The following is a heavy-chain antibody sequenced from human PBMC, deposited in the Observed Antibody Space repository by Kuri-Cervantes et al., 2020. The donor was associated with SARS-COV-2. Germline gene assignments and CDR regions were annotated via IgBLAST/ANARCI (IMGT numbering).Heavy chain of an antibody. D-gene: IGHD7-27*01. V-gene: IGHV3-73*01. CDR1: GFLFSASA. CDR2: VRGKANNYAT. Sequence: GESLKISCEVSGFLFSASAIHWVRQGSGKGLEWVGRVRGKANNYATAYAASVKGRFTISRDDSKNMAYLQMNSLRAEDTAVYYCAKLIWGSYYYYMDVWGKGTTVTVSS. J-gene: IGHJ6*03. CDR3: AKLIWGSYYYYMDV.